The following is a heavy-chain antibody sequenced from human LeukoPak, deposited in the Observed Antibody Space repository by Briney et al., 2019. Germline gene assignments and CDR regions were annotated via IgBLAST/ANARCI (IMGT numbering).Heavy chain of an antibody. CDR2: IYYSGST. V-gene: IGHV4-59*01. J-gene: IGHJ4*02. Sequence: SSETLSLTCTVSGGSISSYYWSWIRQPPGKGLEWIRYIYYSGSTNYNPSLKSRVTISVDTSKNQFSLKLSSVTAADTAVYYCARYGSGSSLLDYWGQGTLVTVSS. D-gene: IGHD3-10*01. CDR3: ARYGSGSSLLDY. CDR1: GGSISSYY.